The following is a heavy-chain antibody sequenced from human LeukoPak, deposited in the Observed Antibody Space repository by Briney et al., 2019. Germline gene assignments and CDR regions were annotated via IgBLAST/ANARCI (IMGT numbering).Heavy chain of an antibody. J-gene: IGHJ4*02. CDR2: IEQDGSET. Sequence: PGRALRLSCAASGFTVSRYWMSWVRQAPGKGLEWVANIEQDGSETYYVDSVKGRFTISRDNAKTSLYLQMNSLRAEDTAVYYCARVLVSSGWPYCFDYWGQGTLVTVSS. CDR3: ARVLVSSGWPYCFDY. CDR1: GFTVSRYW. V-gene: IGHV3-7*01. D-gene: IGHD6-19*01.